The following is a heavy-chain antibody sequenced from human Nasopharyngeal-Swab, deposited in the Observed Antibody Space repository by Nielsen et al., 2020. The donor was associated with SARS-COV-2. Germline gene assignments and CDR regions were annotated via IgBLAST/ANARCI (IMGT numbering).Heavy chain of an antibody. CDR1: GYTFTSFG. D-gene: IGHD2-2*01. V-gene: IGHV1-18*01. CDR2: ISSYNGDT. Sequence: SVKVSCKASGYTFTSFGISWVRQAPGQGLEWMGWISSYNGDTHYAHSLQGRITMTTDTSTSTAYLELRSLRSDDTAMYYCARVVPRGAFDIWGQGTMVTVSS. J-gene: IGHJ3*02. CDR3: ARVVPRGAFDI.